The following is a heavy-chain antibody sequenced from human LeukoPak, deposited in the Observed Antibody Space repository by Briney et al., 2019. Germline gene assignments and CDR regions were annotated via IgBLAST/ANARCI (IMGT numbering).Heavy chain of an antibody. V-gene: IGHV3-23*01. D-gene: IGHD3-22*01. Sequence: AGGSLRLSCAASGFTFSSYAMSWVRQAPGKGLEWVSAISGSGGSTYYADSVKGRFTISRDNSKNTLYLQMNSLRAEDTAVYYWAKDVAYYDSSGYYGEWDYWGQGTLVTVSS. J-gene: IGHJ4*02. CDR3: AKDVAYYDSSGYYGEWDY. CDR2: ISGSGGST. CDR1: GFTFSSYA.